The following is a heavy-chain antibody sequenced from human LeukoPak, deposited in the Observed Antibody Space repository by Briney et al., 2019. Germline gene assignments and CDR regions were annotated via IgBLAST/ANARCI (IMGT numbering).Heavy chain of an antibody. CDR2: ISAYNGNT. D-gene: IGHD3-22*01. CDR1: GYTFTSYG. CDR3: ATYSSGYPGHWYFGL. J-gene: IGHJ2*01. Sequence: ASVKVSCKASGYTFTSYGISWVRQAPGQGLEWMGWISAYNGNTNYAQKFQGRVTMTEDTSTDTAYMELSSLRSEDTAVYYCATYSSGYPGHWYFGLWGRGTLVTVSS. V-gene: IGHV1-18*01.